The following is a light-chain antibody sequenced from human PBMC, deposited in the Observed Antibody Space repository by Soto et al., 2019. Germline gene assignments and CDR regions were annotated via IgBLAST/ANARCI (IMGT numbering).Light chain of an antibody. CDR1: QSLLYSNGYNY. V-gene: IGKV1-39*01. CDR2: AAS. Sequence: MTQSPLSLPVTPGEPASISCRSNQSLLYSNGYNYLDWYQQKPGKAPKLLIYAASSLQSGVPSRFSGSGSGTDFTLTISSLQPEDFATYYCQQSYSTPRAFGQGTRLEI. CDR3: QQSYSTPRA. J-gene: IGKJ5*01.